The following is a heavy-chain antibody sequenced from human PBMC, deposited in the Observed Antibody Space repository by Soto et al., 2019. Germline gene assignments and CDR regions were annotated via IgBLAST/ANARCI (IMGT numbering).Heavy chain of an antibody. CDR3: ARDREGVGAGLF. V-gene: IGHV3-21*01. D-gene: IGHD1-26*01. CDR1: EFTFSSYS. Sequence: PGGSLRPSCAASEFTFSSYSMNWVRQAPGKGLGGVSSISSSSFIYYAASVKGRFTISSDNAKNSLYLPMKILRAEDTAVFSCARDREGVGAGLFWGQGTMVTVSS. J-gene: IGHJ3*01. CDR2: ISSSSFI.